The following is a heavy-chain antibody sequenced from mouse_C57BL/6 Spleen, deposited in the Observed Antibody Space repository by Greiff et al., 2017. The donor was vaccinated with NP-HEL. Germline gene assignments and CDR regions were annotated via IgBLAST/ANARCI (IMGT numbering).Heavy chain of an antibody. CDR3: VTGTGFAY. J-gene: IGHJ3*01. V-gene: IGHV1-85*01. CDR1: GYTFTSYD. D-gene: IGHD4-1*01. CDR2: IYPRDGST. Sequence: QVQLQQSGPELVKPGASVKLSCKASGYTFTSYDINWVKQRPGQGLEWIGWIYPRDGSTKYTEKFKGKATLTVDTSSSTAYMELHSLTSEDSAVYFCVTGTGFAYWGQGTLVTVSA.